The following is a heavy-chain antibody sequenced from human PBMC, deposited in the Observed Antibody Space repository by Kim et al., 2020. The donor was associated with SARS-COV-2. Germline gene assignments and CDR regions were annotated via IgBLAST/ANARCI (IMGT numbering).Heavy chain of an antibody. CDR2: VNPSGAGT. CDR1: GYIFTSSY. V-gene: IGHV1-46*01. Sequence: ASVKVSCKAAGYIFTSSYIHWVRQVPGQGPEWMGIVNPSGAGTKFAQKFQDRVAMTKDTSTNTVYMELSSLTSEDTAVYYCARGGLRRSDTVNYWGQGTQVTVSS. D-gene: IGHD2-15*01. CDR3: ARGGLRRSDTVNY. J-gene: IGHJ4*02.